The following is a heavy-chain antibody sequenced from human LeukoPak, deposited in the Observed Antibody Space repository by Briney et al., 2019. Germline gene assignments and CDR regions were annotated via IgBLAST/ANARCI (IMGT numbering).Heavy chain of an antibody. V-gene: IGHV3-30*18. CDR1: GFTFSSNA. Sequence: GGSLRLSCAASGFTFSSNAMHWVRQAPGKGLEWVAVISYDGSNKYYADSVKGRVTISRDNSKNTLYLQMNSLRAEDTAVYYCAKDAAYCGGDCYKSGIDHWGQGTLVTVSS. J-gene: IGHJ4*02. D-gene: IGHD2-21*02. CDR2: ISYDGSNK. CDR3: AKDAAYCGGDCYKSGIDH.